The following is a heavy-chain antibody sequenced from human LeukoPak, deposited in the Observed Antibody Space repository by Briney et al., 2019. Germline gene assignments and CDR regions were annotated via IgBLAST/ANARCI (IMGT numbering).Heavy chain of an antibody. J-gene: IGHJ4*02. CDR1: GYTFTGYY. CDR3: ARGARFGYSSSTIDY. D-gene: IGHD6-6*01. CDR2: INPNSGGT. V-gene: IGHV1-2*04. Sequence: GASVKVSCKASGYTFTGYYVHWVRQAPGQGLEWMGWINPNSGGTNYAQKFQGWVTMTRDTPISTAYMELSRLRSDDTAVYYCARGARFGYSSSTIDYWGQGTLVTVSS.